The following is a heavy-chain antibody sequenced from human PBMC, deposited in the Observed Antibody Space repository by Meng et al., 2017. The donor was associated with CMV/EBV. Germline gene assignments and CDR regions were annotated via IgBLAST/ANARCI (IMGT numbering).Heavy chain of an antibody. CDR3: AKVPTMTGYFDY. V-gene: IGHV3-23*03. CDR2: IYSGGSST. J-gene: IGHJ4*02. CDR1: GFTFSSYA. D-gene: IGHD3-22*01. Sequence: GESLQISCAASGFTFSSYAMSWVRPAPGKGLEWVSVIYSGGSSTYYADSVKGRFTISRDNSKNTLYLQMNSLRAEDTAVYYCAKVPTMTGYFDYWGQGTLVTVSS.